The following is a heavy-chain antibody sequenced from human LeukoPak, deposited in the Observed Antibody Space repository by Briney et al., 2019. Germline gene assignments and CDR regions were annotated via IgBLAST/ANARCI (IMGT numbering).Heavy chain of an antibody. V-gene: IGHV4-59*12. Sequence: SETLSLTCTVSGDSISSCYWSWIGQPPGKGLEWIGNIFYSGSPNYNPSLKSRVTTSFDTSKNQFSLKLSFVTAADTAVYYCARVGHIVAAGTYDYWGQGTLVTVSS. J-gene: IGHJ4*02. CDR1: GDSISSCY. D-gene: IGHD6-13*01. CDR2: IFYSGSP. CDR3: ARVGHIVAAGTYDY.